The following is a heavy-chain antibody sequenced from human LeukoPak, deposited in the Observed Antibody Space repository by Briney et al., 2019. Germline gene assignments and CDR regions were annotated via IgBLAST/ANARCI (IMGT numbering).Heavy chain of an antibody. CDR3: ARDNYGGAFDY. J-gene: IGHJ4*02. CDR2: ISSSGSTI. V-gene: IGHV3-48*03. Sequence: PGGSLRLSCAASGFTFSSYEMNWVRQAPGKGLEWVSYISSSGSTIYYADSVKGRFTISRDNAKNSLYPQMNSLRAEDTAVYYCARDNYGGAFDYWGQGTLVTVSS. D-gene: IGHD4-23*01. CDR1: GFTFSSYE.